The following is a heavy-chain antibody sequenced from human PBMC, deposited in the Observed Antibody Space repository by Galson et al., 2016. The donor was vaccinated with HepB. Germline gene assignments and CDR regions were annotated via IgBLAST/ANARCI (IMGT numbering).Heavy chain of an antibody. CDR2: ISASKGKT. CDR3: ARDRDYLLDS. Sequence: SVKVSCKASGGTFSSYGISWVRQAPGQGLEWMGWISASKGKTNYAQNLQGRVTMTTDTYTSTVYVELRSLRSDDTAVYYCARDRDYLLDSWGQGTLVTVSP. J-gene: IGHJ4*02. V-gene: IGHV1-18*01. D-gene: IGHD5-24*01. CDR1: GGTFSSYG.